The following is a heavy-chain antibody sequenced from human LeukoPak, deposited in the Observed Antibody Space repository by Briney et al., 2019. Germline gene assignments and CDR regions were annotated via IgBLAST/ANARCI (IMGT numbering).Heavy chain of an antibody. D-gene: IGHD3-10*01. CDR1: GFTVSSNY. Sequence: GGSLRLSCAASGFTVSSNYMSWVRQAPGKGLEWVSVIYSGGTTYYADSVKGRFTISRDNSKNTLYLQMNSLRAEDTAMYYCARDLIDYGSGSYYALGYWGQGTLVTVSS. CDR3: ARDLIDYGSGSYYALGY. J-gene: IGHJ4*02. V-gene: IGHV3-53*01. CDR2: IYSGGTT.